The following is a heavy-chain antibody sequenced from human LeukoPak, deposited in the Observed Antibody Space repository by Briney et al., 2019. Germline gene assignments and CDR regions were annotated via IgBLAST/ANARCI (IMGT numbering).Heavy chain of an antibody. Sequence: ASVKVSCKASGYTFTGYYMHWVRQAPGQGLEWMGWINPNSGGTNYAQKFQGRVTMTRDTSMNTAYMELSSLRSDDTAVYYCTRGNILGHSEWFHSAGDSWGQGTLVTVSS. V-gene: IGHV1-2*02. CDR2: INPNSGGT. J-gene: IGHJ5*01. D-gene: IGHD3-9*01. CDR3: TRGNILGHSEWFHSAGDS. CDR1: GYTFTGYY.